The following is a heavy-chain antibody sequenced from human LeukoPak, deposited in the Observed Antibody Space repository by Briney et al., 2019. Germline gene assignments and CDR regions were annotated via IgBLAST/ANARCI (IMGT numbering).Heavy chain of an antibody. CDR2: IYHSGST. V-gene: IGHV4-38-2*02. D-gene: IGHD3-10*02. CDR1: GYSIRSGYY. CDR3: ARARRSTFGLGNWFDP. Sequence: SETLSLTCTASGYSIRSGYYWGWIRQPPGKGLEWIGSIYHSGSTYYNPSLKSRVTISVDTSKNQFSLKLSSVTAADTAVYFCARARRSTFGLGNWFDPWGQGTLVTVSS. J-gene: IGHJ5*02.